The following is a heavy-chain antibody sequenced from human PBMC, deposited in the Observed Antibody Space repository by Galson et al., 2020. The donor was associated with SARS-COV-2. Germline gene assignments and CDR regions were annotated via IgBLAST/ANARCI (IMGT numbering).Heavy chain of an antibody. CDR3: ARGIIVVVPAAISRLGGFDP. J-gene: IGHJ5*02. CDR2: INHSGST. D-gene: IGHD2-2*01. V-gene: IGHV4-34*01. CDR1: GGSFSGYY. Sequence: SETLSLTCAVYGGSFSGYYWSWIRQPPGKGLEWIGEINHSGSTNYNPSLKSRVTISVDTSKNQFSLKLSSVTAADTAVYYCARGIIVVVPAAISRLGGFDPWGQGTLVTVSS.